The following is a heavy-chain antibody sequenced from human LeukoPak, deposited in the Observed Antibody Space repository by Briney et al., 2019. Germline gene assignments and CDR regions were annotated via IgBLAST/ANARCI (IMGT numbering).Heavy chain of an antibody. V-gene: IGHV1-69*05. CDR1: GGTFGSYA. Sequence: SVKVSCKASGGTFGSYAISWVRQAPGQGLEWMGGIIPIFGTANYAQKFQGRVTITTDESTSTAYMELSSLRSEDTAVYYCASEGQLAYDAHFDYWGQGTLVTVSS. CDR2: IIPIFGTA. D-gene: IGHD6-6*01. J-gene: IGHJ4*02. CDR3: ASEGQLAYDAHFDY.